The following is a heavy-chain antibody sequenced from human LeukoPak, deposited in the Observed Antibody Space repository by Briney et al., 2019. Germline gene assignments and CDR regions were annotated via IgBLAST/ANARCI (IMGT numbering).Heavy chain of an antibody. D-gene: IGHD3-10*01. V-gene: IGHV3-21*01. CDR1: GSTFSSYS. J-gene: IGHJ4*02. CDR3: ARVADMVRGVIHYYFDY. Sequence: PGGSLRLSCAASGSTFSSYSMNWVRQAPGKGLEWVSSISSSSSYIYYADSVKGRFTISRDNAKNSLYLQMNSLRAEDTAVYYCARVADMVRGVIHYYFDYWGQGTLVTVSS. CDR2: ISSSSSYI.